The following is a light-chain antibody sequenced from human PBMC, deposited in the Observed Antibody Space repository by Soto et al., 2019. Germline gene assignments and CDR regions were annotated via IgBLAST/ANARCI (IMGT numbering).Light chain of an antibody. CDR1: QSVSTN. Sequence: EIVMTQSPATLSVSPGERATLSCRASQSVSTNLAWHQQKPGQAPRLLIYGASTRATGIPARFSGSGSETEVTLTISSLQSEDFAGYYCQQYRNWPPTYTFGQGTKLEIK. J-gene: IGKJ2*01. V-gene: IGKV3-15*01. CDR3: QQYRNWPPTYT. CDR2: GAS.